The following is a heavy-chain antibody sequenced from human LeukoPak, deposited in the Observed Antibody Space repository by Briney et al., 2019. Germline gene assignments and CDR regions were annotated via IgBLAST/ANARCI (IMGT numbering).Heavy chain of an antibody. J-gene: IGHJ4*02. CDR3: ARIGYGANFFDS. CDR1: GYTFTNYN. CDR2: ISVYNGNT. V-gene: IGHV1-18*04. D-gene: IGHD4-23*01. Sequence: ASVKVSCKATGYTFTNYNITGVRQAPGQGLEWMGWISVYNGNTNYAQNLQGRVTMTTDTSTSTAYMELRSLRSDDTAVFYCARIGYGANFFDSWGQGTLVTVSS.